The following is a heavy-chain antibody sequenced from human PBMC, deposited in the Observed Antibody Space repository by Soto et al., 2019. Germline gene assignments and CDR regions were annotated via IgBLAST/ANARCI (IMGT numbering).Heavy chain of an antibody. CDR1: GFTLSGYA. CDR3: ARRARPDFYYMDV. CDR2: ISSNGVGT. J-gene: IGHJ6*03. Sequence: EVQLAESGGGLAQPGGPLRLSCAASGFTLSGYAMDWVRQAPGKGLEYVSGISSNGVGTYYANSVQGRFTISRDNSKNTVYLQMGSLRPEDMAVYYCARRARPDFYYMDVWGKGTTVTVS. D-gene: IGHD6-6*01. V-gene: IGHV3-64*01.